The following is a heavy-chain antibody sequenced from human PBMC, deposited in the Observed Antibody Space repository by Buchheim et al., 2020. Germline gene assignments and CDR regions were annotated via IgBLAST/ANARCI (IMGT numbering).Heavy chain of an antibody. CDR3: ARVDRSYPYYFDY. CDR2: ISSSCSTI. CDR1: GFTFSSYE. D-gene: IGHD1-26*01. J-gene: IGHJ4*02. Sequence: EVQLVESGGGLVQPGGSLRLSCAASGFTFSSYEMNWVRQAPGKGLEWVSYISSSCSTIYYADSVQGRFTISRDNAKQSLYLQINSLRAEDTAVYYCARVDRSYPYYFDYWGQGTL. V-gene: IGHV3-48*03.